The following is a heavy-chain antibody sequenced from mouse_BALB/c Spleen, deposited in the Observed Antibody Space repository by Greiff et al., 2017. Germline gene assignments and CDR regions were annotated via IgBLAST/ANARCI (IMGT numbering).Heavy chain of an antibody. D-gene: IGHD2-4*01. Sequence: EVKVEESGGGLVKPGGSLKLSCAASGFTFSSYAMSWVRQTPEKRLEWVASISSGGSTYYPDSVKGRFTISRDNARNILYLQMSSLRSEDTAMYYCARGQGLRPFDYWGQGTTLTVSS. CDR2: ISSGGST. J-gene: IGHJ2*01. CDR1: GFTFSSYA. V-gene: IGHV5-6-5*01. CDR3: ARGQGLRPFDY.